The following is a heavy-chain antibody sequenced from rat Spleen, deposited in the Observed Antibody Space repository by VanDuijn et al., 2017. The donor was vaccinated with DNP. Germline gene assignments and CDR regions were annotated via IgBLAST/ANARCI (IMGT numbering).Heavy chain of an antibody. CDR2: ISTSGGTT. Sequence: EVKLVESGGGLVQPGRSLKLSCAASGFTFSNYGMAWVRRTPTKGLEWVASISTSGGTTYYPDSVKGRFPVSRENTKSTLYLQMDSLRSEDTAAYYCASRPPPTRGPFDYWGQGVTVTVSS. CDR3: ASRPPPTRGPFDY. J-gene: IGHJ2*01. D-gene: IGHD1-4*01. V-gene: IGHV5S14*01. CDR1: GFTFSNYG.